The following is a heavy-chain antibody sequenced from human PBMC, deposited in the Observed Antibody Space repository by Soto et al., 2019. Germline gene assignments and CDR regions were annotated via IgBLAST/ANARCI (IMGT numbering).Heavy chain of an antibody. CDR1: GGTFSSYA. V-gene: IGHV1-69*13. CDR2: IIPIFGTA. J-gene: IGHJ6*02. D-gene: IGHD2-8*01. CDR3: ARDSRILYYRVYPTEYYYYYGMDV. Sequence: SVKVSCKASGGTFSSYAISWVRQAPGQGLEWMGGIIPIFGTANYAQKFQGRVTITADESTSTAYMELSSLRSEDTAVYYCARDSRILYYRVYPTEYYYYYGMDVWGQGTTVTVSS.